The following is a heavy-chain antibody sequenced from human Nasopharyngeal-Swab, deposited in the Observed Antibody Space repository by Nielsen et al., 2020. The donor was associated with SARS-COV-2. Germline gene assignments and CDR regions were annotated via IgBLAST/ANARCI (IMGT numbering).Heavy chain of an antibody. Sequence: ETLSLTCVASGFTVSSNFVSWVRQAPGKGLEWVSLLKSGGGTFYADSVRGRFTISRDNSRNTVYLQMNSLRAEDTAVYYCARVRQSGAYFPFDSWGLGTLVTVSS. J-gene: IGHJ5*01. D-gene: IGHD1-26*01. CDR3: ARVRQSGAYFPFDS. CDR1: GFTVSSNF. CDR2: LKSGGGT. V-gene: IGHV3-53*01.